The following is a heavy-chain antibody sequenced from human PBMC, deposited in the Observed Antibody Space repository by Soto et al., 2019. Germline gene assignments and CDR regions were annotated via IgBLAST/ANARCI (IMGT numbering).Heavy chain of an antibody. CDR3: ASGGFTYYYDSSGYWDY. CDR1: GGTFSSYA. D-gene: IGHD3-22*01. V-gene: IGHV1-69*01. CDR2: IIPIFGTA. Sequence: QVQLVQSGAEVKKPGSSVKVSCTASGGTFSSYAISWVRQAPGQGLEWMGGIIPIFGTANYAQKFQGRVTITADESTSTAYMELSSLRSEDTAVYYCASGGFTYYYDSSGYWDYWGQGTLVTVSS. J-gene: IGHJ4*02.